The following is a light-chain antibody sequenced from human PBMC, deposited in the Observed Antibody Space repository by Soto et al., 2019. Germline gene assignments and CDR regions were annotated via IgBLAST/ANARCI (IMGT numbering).Light chain of an antibody. Sequence: EIVLTQSPATLSLSPGERATLSCRASQSVNNYLAWYQQKPGQAPRLLIYDASNRATGIPARFSGTGFGTDFTLTISRLEPEDFAVYYCQQRYDWPLTFGGGTKVEIK. CDR1: QSVNNY. CDR2: DAS. J-gene: IGKJ4*01. V-gene: IGKV3-11*01. CDR3: QQRYDWPLT.